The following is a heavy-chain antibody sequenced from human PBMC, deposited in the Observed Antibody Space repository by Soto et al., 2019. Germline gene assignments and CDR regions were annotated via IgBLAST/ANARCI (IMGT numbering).Heavy chain of an antibody. CDR3: AKGPENWDDSNWYDP. CDR1: GYTFTSYG. D-gene: IGHD3-16*01. V-gene: IGHV1-18*01. J-gene: IGHJ5*02. Sequence: ASVKGSCKASGYTFTSYGISWVRLTPGQGLEWMGWISAYNGNTNYAQKLQGRFTISRDTSEHVLYLQMNSLRTDDTAVYYCAKGPENWDDSNWYDPWGQGTLVTVSS. CDR2: ISAYNGNT.